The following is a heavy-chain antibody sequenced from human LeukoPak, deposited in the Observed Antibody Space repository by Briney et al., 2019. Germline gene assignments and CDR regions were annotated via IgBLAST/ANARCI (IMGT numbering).Heavy chain of an antibody. CDR2: IYHSGST. D-gene: IGHD1-14*01. V-gene: IGHV4-38-2*02. CDR1: GYSISSGYY. J-gene: IGHJ4*02. CDR3: ARAREPLIYTYFFEY. Sequence: PSETLSLTCSVSGYSISSGYYWGWIRQPPGKGLEWIGRIYHSGSTYYDPSLKSRVTISVDTSRNQFSLKLSSVTAADTAIYYCARAREPLIYTYFFEYWGQGTLVTVSS.